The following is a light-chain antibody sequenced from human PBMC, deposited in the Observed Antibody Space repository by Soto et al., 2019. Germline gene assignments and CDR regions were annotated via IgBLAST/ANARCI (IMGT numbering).Light chain of an antibody. CDR2: GAS. Sequence: EIVMTQSPATLSVSPGERATLSCRATQSIRSDVAWYQQKPGQAPRLLIYGASNRATGIPDRFSGSGSGTDFTLTITRLEPEDSAVYFCQQYTGPPTTFGQGTRLE. J-gene: IGKJ5*01. V-gene: IGKV3-20*01. CDR1: QSIRSD. CDR3: QQYTGPPTT.